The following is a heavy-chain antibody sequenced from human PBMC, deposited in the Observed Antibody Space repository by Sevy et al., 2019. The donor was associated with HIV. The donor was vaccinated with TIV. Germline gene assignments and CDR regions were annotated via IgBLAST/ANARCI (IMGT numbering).Heavy chain of an antibody. Sequence: ASVKVSCKASGGTFSSYAISWVRQAPGQGLEWMGGIIPILGIANYAQKFQGRVTITADKSTSTAYMELSSLRSEDTAVYYCAGDRGGDILTGYSYYYYYMDVWGKGTTVTVSS. V-gene: IGHV1-69*10. CDR3: AGDRGGDILTGYSYYYYYMDV. CDR1: GGTFSSYA. J-gene: IGHJ6*03. D-gene: IGHD3-9*01. CDR2: IIPILGIA.